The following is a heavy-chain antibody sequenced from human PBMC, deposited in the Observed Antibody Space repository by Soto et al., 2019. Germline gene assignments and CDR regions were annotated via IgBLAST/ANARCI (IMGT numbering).Heavy chain of an antibody. CDR1: GYTFTSYA. CDR2: INAGNGNT. V-gene: IGHV1-3*01. CDR3: AKDIRGGSGNFGAFDI. J-gene: IGHJ3*02. Sequence: ASVKVSCKASGYTFTSYAMHWVRQAPGQRLEWMGWINAGNGNTKYSQKFQGRVTITRDTSASTAYMELSSLRSEDTALYYCAKDIRGGSGNFGAFDIWGQGTMVTVSS. D-gene: IGHD3-10*01.